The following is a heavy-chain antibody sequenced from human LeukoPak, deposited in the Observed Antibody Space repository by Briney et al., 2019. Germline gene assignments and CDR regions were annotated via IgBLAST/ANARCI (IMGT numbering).Heavy chain of an antibody. Sequence: PGGSLRLSCAASGFTFSSYAMSWVRQAPGRGLEWVSAISGSGDSTYYADSVKGRFTISRDNSKNTLFLQMNSLRAEDTAVYYCAKSRGSYWVPEFDYWGQGTLVTVSS. J-gene: IGHJ4*02. D-gene: IGHD1-26*01. CDR2: ISGSGDST. V-gene: IGHV3-23*01. CDR1: GFTFSSYA. CDR3: AKSRGSYWVPEFDY.